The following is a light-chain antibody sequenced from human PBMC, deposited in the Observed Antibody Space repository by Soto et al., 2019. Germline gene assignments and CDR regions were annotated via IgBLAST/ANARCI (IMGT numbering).Light chain of an antibody. CDR3: QQYGSSGT. Sequence: DIVMTQSPDSLAVSLGERATINCKPSQSVLYNSNNKNYLAWYQQKPGQPPKLLIYWASTRESGVPDRFRGSGSGTDFTLTISRLEPEDFAVYYCQQYGSSGTFGQGTKVDIK. V-gene: IGKV4-1*01. CDR2: WAS. CDR1: QSVLYNSNNKNY. J-gene: IGKJ1*01.